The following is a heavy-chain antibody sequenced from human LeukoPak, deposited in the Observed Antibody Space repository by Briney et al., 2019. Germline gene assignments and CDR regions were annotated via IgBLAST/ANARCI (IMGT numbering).Heavy chain of an antibody. CDR3: ARDRTRNPVAAAVYYFDY. J-gene: IGHJ4*02. CDR1: GYTFTGYY. CDR2: INPNSGDT. Sequence: GASVKVSCKASGYTFTGYYMHWVRQAPGQGLEWMGWINPNSGDTNYAQKFQGRVTMTRDTSISTAYMELSRLRSDDTAVYYCARDRTRNPVAAAVYYFDYWGQGTLVTVSS. V-gene: IGHV1-2*02. D-gene: IGHD6-13*01.